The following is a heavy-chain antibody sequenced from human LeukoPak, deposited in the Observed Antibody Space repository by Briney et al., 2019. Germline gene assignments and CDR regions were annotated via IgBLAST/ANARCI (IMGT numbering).Heavy chain of an antibody. V-gene: IGHV4-34*01. CDR3: ARGGMGTFDI. Sequence: SETLSLTCAVYGGSFSGYYWSWIRQPPGKGLEWIGEINHSGSTNYNPSLKSRVTISVDTSKNQFSLKLNSVTPDDTAVYFCARGGMGTFDIFDQGTMVFVSS. CDR1: GGSFSGYY. J-gene: IGHJ3*02. CDR2: INHSGST. D-gene: IGHD6-13*01.